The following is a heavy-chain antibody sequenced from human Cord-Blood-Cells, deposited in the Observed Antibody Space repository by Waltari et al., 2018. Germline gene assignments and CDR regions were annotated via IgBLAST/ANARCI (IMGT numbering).Heavy chain of an antibody. CDR2: IWYEERNK. CDR1: GFTFSSYG. CDR3: ARGITNYYGSGSYYDWFDP. V-gene: IGHV3-33*01. Sequence: QVQLVESGGGVVQPGRSLRLSCAASGFTFSSYGMHWVRQAPGKGLEWVAVIWYEERNKYCADSVKGRFTISRDNSKNTLYLQMNSLRAEDTAVYYCARGITNYYGSGSYYDWFDPWGQGTLVTVSS. J-gene: IGHJ5*02. D-gene: IGHD3-10*01.